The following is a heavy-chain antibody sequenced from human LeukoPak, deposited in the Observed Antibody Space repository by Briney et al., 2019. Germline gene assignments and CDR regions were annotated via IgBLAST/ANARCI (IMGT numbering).Heavy chain of an antibody. V-gene: IGHV3-11*04. CDR3: AKSVGGDFDPGTFDF. Sequence: GGSLRLSCAASGFTFSDYYMSWIRQAPGKGLEWVSYISSSGSTIYYADSVKGRFTISRDNAKNTLYLQMNSLRAEDTAVYYCAKSVGGDFDPGTFDFWGQGSLVTVSS. D-gene: IGHD3-9*01. J-gene: IGHJ4*02. CDR2: ISSSGSTI. CDR1: GFTFSDYY.